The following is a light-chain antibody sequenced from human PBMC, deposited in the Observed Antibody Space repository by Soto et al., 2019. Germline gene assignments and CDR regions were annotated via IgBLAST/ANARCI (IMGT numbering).Light chain of an antibody. V-gene: IGKV3-11*01. Sequence: EIVLTQSPATLSLSPGERATLSCRASQSVSSSLAWYQQKPGQAPRLLIYDASNRATGIPARFSGSGSGTDFTLSISSLETEDFAVYYCQQRSNWPLTFGGGTKV. CDR1: QSVSSS. J-gene: IGKJ4*01. CDR3: QQRSNWPLT. CDR2: DAS.